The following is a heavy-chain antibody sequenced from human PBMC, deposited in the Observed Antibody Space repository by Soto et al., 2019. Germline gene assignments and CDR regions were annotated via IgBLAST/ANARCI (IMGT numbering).Heavy chain of an antibody. Sequence: GASVKVSYTASGGTFSSYAISWVRQAPGQGLEWMGGIIPIFGTANYAQKFQGRVTITADESTSTAYMELSSLRSEDTAVYYCASEDYYYDSSGYLKFDYWGQGTLVTVSS. V-gene: IGHV1-69*13. D-gene: IGHD3-22*01. J-gene: IGHJ4*02. CDR3: ASEDYYYDSSGYLKFDY. CDR1: GGTFSSYA. CDR2: IIPIFGTA.